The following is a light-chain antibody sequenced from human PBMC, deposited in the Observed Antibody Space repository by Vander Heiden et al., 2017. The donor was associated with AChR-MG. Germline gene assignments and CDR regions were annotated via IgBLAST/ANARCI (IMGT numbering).Light chain of an antibody. V-gene: IGKV1-39*01. CDR3: QQNDSSPLFT. CDR1: QSISTS. J-gene: IGKJ2*01. Sequence: DIKMTQFPSSLSASVLDTVTITCRARQSISTSLIWYQQQPGKAPKLLIYAASTLQSGVPSRFSGSGSGTDFTLTISSMQPADFATYYCQQNDSSPLFTFGQGTKLEVK. CDR2: AAS.